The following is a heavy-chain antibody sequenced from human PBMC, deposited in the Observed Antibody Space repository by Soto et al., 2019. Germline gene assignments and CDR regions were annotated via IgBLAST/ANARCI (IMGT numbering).Heavy chain of an antibody. Sequence: ASVKVSCKASGYTFTGYYMHWVRQAPGQGLEWMGWINPNSGGTNYAQKFQGWVTMTRDTSISTAYMKLSRLSSEDTAVYYCARAVAVAADFDYWGQGTLVTVSS. V-gene: IGHV1-2*04. CDR1: GYTFTGYY. J-gene: IGHJ4*02. CDR3: ARAVAVAADFDY. CDR2: INPNSGGT. D-gene: IGHD6-19*01.